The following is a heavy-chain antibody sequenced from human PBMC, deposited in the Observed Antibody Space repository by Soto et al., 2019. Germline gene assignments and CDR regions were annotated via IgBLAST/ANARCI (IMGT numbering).Heavy chain of an antibody. J-gene: IGHJ1*01. CDR2: TSYDGSNK. CDR1: GFTFRSYV. V-gene: IGHV3-30*19. D-gene: IGHD3-16*01. Sequence: QVQLVESGGGVVQPGTSPRVSCVGSGFTFRSYVIHWVRQAPGKGLEWVALTSYDGSNKYYGDSVRGRFTISRDNSRNTVDLQMDSLRVEDTALYYCARWGTTGGLDVWGQGTLVSVSS. CDR3: ARWGTTGGLDV.